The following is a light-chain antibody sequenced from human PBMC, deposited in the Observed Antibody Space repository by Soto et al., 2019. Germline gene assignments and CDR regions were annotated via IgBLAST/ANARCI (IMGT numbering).Light chain of an antibody. Sequence: SSELTQPPSVSVSPGQTASITCSGDKLGDKDVCWYQQKPGQSPVLVIYQDSKRPSGIPERFSGSNSGNTATLTISGTQAMDEADYYCQAWDSTIVVFGGGTKLTVL. J-gene: IGLJ2*01. CDR3: QAWDSTIVV. V-gene: IGLV3-1*01. CDR2: QDS. CDR1: KLGDKD.